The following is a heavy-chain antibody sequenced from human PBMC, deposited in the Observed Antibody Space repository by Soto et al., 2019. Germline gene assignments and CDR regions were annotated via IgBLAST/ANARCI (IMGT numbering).Heavy chain of an antibody. CDR1: GYTFTSYD. V-gene: IGHV1-18*01. J-gene: IGHJ6*02. CDR2: ISAYSGNT. CDR3: ARDVLWFGELFPPSYYYYGMDV. D-gene: IGHD3-10*01. Sequence: ASVKVSCKASGYTFTSYDINWVRQATGQGLEWMGWISAYSGNTNYAQKLQGRVTMTTDTSTSTAYMELSSLRSDDTAVYYCARDVLWFGELFPPSYYYYGMDVWGQGTTVTVSS.